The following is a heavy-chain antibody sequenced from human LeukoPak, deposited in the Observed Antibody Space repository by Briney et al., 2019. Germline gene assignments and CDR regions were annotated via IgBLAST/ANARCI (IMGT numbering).Heavy chain of an antibody. V-gene: IGHV4-59*01. CDR3: ARGGGITIFGVAYYFDY. CDR1: GGSFSGYY. Sequence: SETLSLTCAVYGGSFSGYYWSWIRQPPGKGLEWIGYIYYSGSTNYNPSLKSRVTISVDTSKNQFSLKLSSVTAADTAVYYCARGGGITIFGVAYYFDYWGQGTLVTVSS. D-gene: IGHD3-3*01. J-gene: IGHJ4*02. CDR2: IYYSGST.